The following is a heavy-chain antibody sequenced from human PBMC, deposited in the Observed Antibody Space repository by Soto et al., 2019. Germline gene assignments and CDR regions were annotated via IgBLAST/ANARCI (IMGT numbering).Heavy chain of an antibody. V-gene: IGHV3-23*01. CDR2: ISGYGGSA. J-gene: IGHJ4*02. CDR3: AKGTDHFDS. Sequence: GGSLRLSCVASGFTFSSYAMSWVRQAPGKGLERVSSISGYGGSAYYADSMKGRFTLSRDNSKNTLFLQMNSLRADDTAVYYCAKGTDHFDSWGQGTLVTVSS. CDR1: GFTFSSYA. D-gene: IGHD2-2*01.